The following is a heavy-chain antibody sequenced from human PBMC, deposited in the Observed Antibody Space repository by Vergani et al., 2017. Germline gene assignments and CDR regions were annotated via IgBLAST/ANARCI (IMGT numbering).Heavy chain of an antibody. D-gene: IGHD2-2*01. V-gene: IGHV3-23*01. CDR3: AKDLYPLIVVVPTGADY. Sequence: EVQLLESGGGLVQPGGSLRLSCAASGLTFSSYAMSWVRQAPGKGLKWVSAISGSGGSTYYADSVKGRFTISRDNSKNTLYLQMNSLRAEDTAVYYCAKDLYPLIVVVPTGADYWGQGTLVTVSS. J-gene: IGHJ4*02. CDR1: GLTFSSYA. CDR2: ISGSGGST.